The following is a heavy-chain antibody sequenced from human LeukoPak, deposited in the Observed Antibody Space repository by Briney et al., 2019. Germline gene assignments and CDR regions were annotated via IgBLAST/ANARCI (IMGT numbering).Heavy chain of an antibody. CDR3: ARSEEMATIGGDY. Sequence: ASVKVSCKASGGTFSSYAISWVRQAPGQGLEWMGRIIPIFGTANYAQKFQGRVTITTDESTSTAYMELSSLRSEDTAVHYCARSEEMATIGGDYWGQGTLVTVSS. V-gene: IGHV1-69*05. D-gene: IGHD5-24*01. CDR1: GGTFSSYA. J-gene: IGHJ4*02. CDR2: IIPIFGTA.